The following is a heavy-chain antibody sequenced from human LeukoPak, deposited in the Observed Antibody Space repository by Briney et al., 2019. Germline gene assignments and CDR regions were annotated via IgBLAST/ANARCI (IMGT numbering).Heavy chain of an antibody. D-gene: IGHD3-9*01. V-gene: IGHV4-39*07. Sequence: SETLSLTCTVSGGSISSSPFYWAWIRQPPGKGLEWIGEINHSGSTNYNPSLKSRVTISVDTSKNQFSLKLSSVTAADTAVYYCARGSLLRYFDWLPKGGDYFDYWGQGTLVTVSS. J-gene: IGHJ4*02. CDR2: INHSGST. CDR3: ARGSLLRYFDWLPKGGDYFDY. CDR1: GGSISSSPFY.